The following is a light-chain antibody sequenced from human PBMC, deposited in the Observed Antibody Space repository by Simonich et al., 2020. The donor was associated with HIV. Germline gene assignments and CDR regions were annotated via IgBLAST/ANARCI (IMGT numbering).Light chain of an antibody. CDR3: QQYGSSPYT. V-gene: IGKV3D-20*01. CDR2: DAS. Sequence: EIVLTQSPGTLSLSPVEEATLSCRASQSVSSNYLAWYQQTPGLAPRLLIYDASSRATGIPDRFSGFGSGTDFTLTISRLEPEDFAVYYCQQYGSSPYTFGQGTKLEIK. J-gene: IGKJ2*01. CDR1: QSVSSNY.